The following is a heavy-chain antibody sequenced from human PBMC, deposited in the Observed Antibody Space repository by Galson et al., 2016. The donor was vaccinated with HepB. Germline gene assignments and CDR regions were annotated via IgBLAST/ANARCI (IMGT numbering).Heavy chain of an antibody. CDR1: GFSLSTSGMC. J-gene: IGHJ4*02. CDR2: IDWDDDK. CDR3: ARIQYYYDSGNYYYGALIDY. Sequence: PALVTPTQTLTLTCTFSGFSLSTSGMCVTWIRQPPGKALEWLARIDWDDDKNYSTSLKTRLTISKDTSKNQVVLTMTNMDPVDTATYYCARIQYYYDSGNYYYGALIDYWGQGTLVTVSS. D-gene: IGHD3-22*01. V-gene: IGHV2-70*11.